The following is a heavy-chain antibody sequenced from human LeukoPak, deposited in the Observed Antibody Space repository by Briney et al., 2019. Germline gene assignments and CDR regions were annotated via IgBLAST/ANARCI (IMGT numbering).Heavy chain of an antibody. CDR2: IDWDDDK. CDR1: GFSLSTSGMC. V-gene: IGHV2-70*11. Sequence: SGPALVKPTQTLTLTCTFSGFSLSTSGMCVSWIRQPPGKALEWLARIDWDDDKYYSTSLKTRLTISKDTSKNQVVLTMTNMDPVDTVTYYCARSYYYDSSGYYRAFDIWGQGTMVTVSS. D-gene: IGHD3-22*01. CDR3: ARSYYYDSSGYYRAFDI. J-gene: IGHJ3*02.